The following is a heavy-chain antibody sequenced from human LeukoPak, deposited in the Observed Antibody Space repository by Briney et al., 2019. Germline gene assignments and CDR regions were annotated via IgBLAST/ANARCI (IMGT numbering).Heavy chain of an antibody. D-gene: IGHD3-9*01. CDR2: IKQDGSEK. V-gene: IGHV3-7*01. CDR1: GFTFSSYW. J-gene: IGHJ3*02. Sequence: GGALRLSCAASGFTFSSYWMSWVRQAPGEGLGWVANIKQDGSEKYYVDSVKGRFTISRDNAKNSLYLQMNSLRAEDTAVYYCARFSPYYDILTGHDAFDIWGQGTMVTVSS. CDR3: ARFSPYYDILTGHDAFDI.